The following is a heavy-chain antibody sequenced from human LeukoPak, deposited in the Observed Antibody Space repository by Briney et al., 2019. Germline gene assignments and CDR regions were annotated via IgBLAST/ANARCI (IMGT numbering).Heavy chain of an antibody. CDR3: ASLPLGRYYFDY. J-gene: IGHJ4*02. Sequence: SETLSLTCAVYGGSFSGYYWSWIRQPPGKGLEWIGEINHSGSTNYNPSLKSRVTISVDTSKNQFSLKLSSVTAADTAVYYCASLPLGRYYFDYWGQGTLVTVSS. V-gene: IGHV4-34*01. CDR1: GGSFSGYY. CDR2: INHSGST. D-gene: IGHD3-10*01.